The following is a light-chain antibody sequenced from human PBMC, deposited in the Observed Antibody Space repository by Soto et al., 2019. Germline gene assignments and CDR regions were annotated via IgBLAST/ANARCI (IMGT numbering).Light chain of an antibody. V-gene: IGLV8-61*01. CDR3: VLYMGSGPWV. CDR2: STN. J-gene: IGLJ3*02. Sequence: QAVVTQEPSFSVSPGGTVTLTCGLSSGSVSTSYYPSWYQQTPGQAPRTLIYSTNTRSSGVPDRFSGSILGNKAALTITGAQADYESDYYCVLYMGSGPWVFGGGTKLTVL. CDR1: SGSVSTSYY.